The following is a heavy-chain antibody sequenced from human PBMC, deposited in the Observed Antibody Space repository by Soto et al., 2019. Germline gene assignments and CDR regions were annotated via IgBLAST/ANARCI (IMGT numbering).Heavy chain of an antibody. V-gene: IGHV3-33*01. CDR1: GFTLSSYA. CDR3: VRDPLGSGWAFGY. J-gene: IGHJ4*02. D-gene: IGHD6-19*01. CDR2: IWSDGTTK. Sequence: QEQVVESGGGVVQPGRSLRLSCAASGFTLSSYAMHWVRQAPGKGLEWVAMIWSDGTTKYYADSVKGRFTISRDSSKNTWYLQMNSLRVDDTAVYYCVRDPLGSGWAFGYWGQGTLVTVSS.